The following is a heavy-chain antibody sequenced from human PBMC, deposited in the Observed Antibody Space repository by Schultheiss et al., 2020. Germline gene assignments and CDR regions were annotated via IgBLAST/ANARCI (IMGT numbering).Heavy chain of an antibody. CDR2: IKSKTDGGTT. Sequence: GGSLRLSCAASGFTFSNAWMSWARQAPGKGLEWVGRIKSKTDGGTTDYAAPVKGRFTISRDDSKNTLYLQMNSLKTEDTAVYYCTTGEIVVVITGGREGYWGQGTLVTVSS. CDR3: TTGEIVVVITGGREGY. V-gene: IGHV3-15*01. CDR1: GFTFSNAW. D-gene: IGHD3-22*01. J-gene: IGHJ4*02.